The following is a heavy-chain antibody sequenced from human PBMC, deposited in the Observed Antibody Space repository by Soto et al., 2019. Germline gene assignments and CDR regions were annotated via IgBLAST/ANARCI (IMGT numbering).Heavy chain of an antibody. D-gene: IGHD6-19*01. CDR2: VYLDGRNT. CDR1: GFTFSDYA. J-gene: IGHJ4*02. V-gene: IGHV3-30*18. CDR3: AKGGRQWRVTSDFKY. Sequence: VQLVESGGGVVQPGRSLRLSCAASGFTFSDYAMHWVRQAPGKGLEWVSVVYLDGRNTHYADSVKGRFTISRDSSKITFSLEITSLRAVVMGVDYFAKGGRQWRVTSDFKYLGEGALVTVSS.